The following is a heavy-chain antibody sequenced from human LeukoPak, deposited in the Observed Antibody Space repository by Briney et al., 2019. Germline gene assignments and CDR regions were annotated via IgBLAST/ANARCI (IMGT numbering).Heavy chain of an antibody. J-gene: IGHJ4*02. Sequence: SETLSLTCTASGGTISSYYWSWIRQPSGKGLEWIGYIYYSGSSYYNPSLKSRVTISVDTSKNQLSLKLSSVTAANTAVYYCARGGYSSGCDYWGQGTLVTVSS. D-gene: IGHD6-19*01. CDR1: GGTISSYY. CDR2: IYYSGSS. V-gene: IGHV4-59*01. CDR3: ARGGYSSGCDY.